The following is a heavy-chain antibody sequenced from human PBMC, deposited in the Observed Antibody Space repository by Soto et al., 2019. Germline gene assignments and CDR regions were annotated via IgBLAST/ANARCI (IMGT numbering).Heavy chain of an antibody. D-gene: IGHD6-19*01. CDR2: ISGSGGST. CDR3: AKVSGPYYYYGMDV. J-gene: IGHJ6*02. Sequence: PGGSLRLSCAASGFTFSSYAMSWVRQAPGKGLEWVSAISGSGGSTYYADSVKGRFTISRDNSKNTLYLQMNSLRAEDTAVYYCAKVSGPYYYYGMDVWGQGTTVTVSS. V-gene: IGHV3-23*01. CDR1: GFTFSSYA.